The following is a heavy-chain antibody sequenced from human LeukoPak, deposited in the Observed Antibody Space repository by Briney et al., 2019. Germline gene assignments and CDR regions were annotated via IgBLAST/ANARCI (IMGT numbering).Heavy chain of an antibody. D-gene: IGHD6-19*01. CDR3: ARGPYSSGSSADY. CDR1: GFTFSDYY. V-gene: IGHV3-11*06. Sequence: GGCLRLSCAASGFTFSDYYMSWIRQAPGKGLEWVSYISSSDTYTNYADSVKGRFTISRDNAKNSLYLQMNSLRAEDTAVYYCARGPYSSGSSADYWGQGTLVTVSS. J-gene: IGHJ4*02. CDR2: ISSSDTYT.